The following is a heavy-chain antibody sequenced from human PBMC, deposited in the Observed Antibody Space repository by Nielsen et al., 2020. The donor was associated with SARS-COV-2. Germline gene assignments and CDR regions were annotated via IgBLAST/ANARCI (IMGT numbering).Heavy chain of an antibody. J-gene: IGHJ6*02. D-gene: IGHD3-16*01. V-gene: IGHV3-33*03. CDR3: ATLQSRGYGMDV. CDR2: IWYDGSNK. CDR1: GFTFSSYG. Sequence: GGSLRLSCAASGFTFSSYGMHWVRQAPGKGLEWVAVIWYDGSNKYYADSVKGRFTISRDNAKNSLYLQMNSLRAEDTALYYCATLQSRGYGMDVWGQGTTVTVSS.